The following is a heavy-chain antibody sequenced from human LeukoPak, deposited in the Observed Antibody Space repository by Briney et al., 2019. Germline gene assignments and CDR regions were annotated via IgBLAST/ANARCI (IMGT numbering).Heavy chain of an antibody. V-gene: IGHV4-39*01. D-gene: IGHD6-19*01. CDR2: IYYSGST. Sequence: PSETLSLTCTVSGGSISTDASYWAWIRQPPGKGLEWIGSIYYSGSTYYSLSLKSPVTVSVDTSKNQFSLKMCSVTAADTAVFYCARLFSRGWEYHFGLDVWGQGTTVTVS. CDR3: ARLFSRGWEYHFGLDV. J-gene: IGHJ6*02. CDR1: GGSISTDASY.